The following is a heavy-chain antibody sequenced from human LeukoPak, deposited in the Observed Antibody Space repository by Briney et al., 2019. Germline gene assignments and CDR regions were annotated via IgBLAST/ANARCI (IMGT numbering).Heavy chain of an antibody. D-gene: IGHD3-22*01. CDR2: IYSGGST. CDR3: ARDGEVDSSGYMAY. CDR1: GFSFSSHG. Sequence: GGTLRLSCAASGFSFSSHGMSWVRQAPGKGLEWVSVIYSGGSTSYADSVKGRFTISRDNSRNTVPLQMNSLRAEDTAVYYCARDGEVDSSGYMAYWGQGTLVTVSS. V-gene: IGHV3-66*01. J-gene: IGHJ4*02.